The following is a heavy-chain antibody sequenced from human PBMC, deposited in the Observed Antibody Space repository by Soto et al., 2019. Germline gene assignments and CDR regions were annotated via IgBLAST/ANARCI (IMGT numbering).Heavy chain of an antibody. CDR2: INYRGST. Sequence: QVQLQQWGAGLLKPSETLSLTCAVYGGSFTGYYWTWIRQTPGKGLEWIGEINYRGSTYYNPSLEGRIAMAVYTSKNQFSLKLRSVTAADTAVYFCVRGQPHRITIFEVVIRSYDYGMDVWGQGTTVTVSS. CDR1: GGSFTGYY. J-gene: IGHJ6*02. V-gene: IGHV4-34*01. D-gene: IGHD3-3*01. CDR3: VRGQPHRITIFEVVIRSYDYGMDV.